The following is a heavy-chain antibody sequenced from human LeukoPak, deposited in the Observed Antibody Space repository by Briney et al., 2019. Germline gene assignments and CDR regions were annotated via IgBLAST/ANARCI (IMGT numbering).Heavy chain of an antibody. D-gene: IGHD6-19*01. CDR1: GFTFSSYE. CDR2: ISSSGNTI. CDR3: ARDHGSDWHYFDY. V-gene: IGHV3-48*03. Sequence: GGSLRLSCAASGFTFSSYEMNWVRQAPGKGLEWVSYISSSGNTIYYADSVKGLFTISRDNAKNSLYLQMNSLRAEDTAVYYCARDHGSDWHYFDYWGQGTLVTVSS. J-gene: IGHJ4*02.